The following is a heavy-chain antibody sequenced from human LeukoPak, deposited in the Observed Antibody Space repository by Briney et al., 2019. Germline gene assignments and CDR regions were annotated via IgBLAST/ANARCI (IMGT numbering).Heavy chain of an antibody. V-gene: IGHV4-59*01. CDR3: ARGGFWFDP. CDR2: IYYSGST. CDR1: GGSISNYY. D-gene: IGHD3-16*01. J-gene: IGHJ5*02. Sequence: SETLPLTCTVSGGSISNYYWSWIRQPPGKGLEWIGYIYYSGSTNYNPSLKSRVTISVDTSKNQFSLKLSSVTAADTAVYYCARGGFWFDPWGQGTLVTVSS.